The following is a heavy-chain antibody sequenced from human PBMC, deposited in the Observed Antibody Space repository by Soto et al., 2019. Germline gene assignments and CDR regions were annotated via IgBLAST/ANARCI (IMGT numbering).Heavy chain of an antibody. J-gene: IGHJ6*02. CDR2: IGTAGVT. CDR1: GFTFSSYD. CDR3: ARDRGSSWYDYYYGMDV. D-gene: IGHD6-13*01. Sequence: EVQLVESGGGLVQPGGSLRLSCAASGFTFSSYDMHWVRQATGKGLEWVSAIGTAGVTYYPGSVKGRFTISRENAKNSLYLQMNSLRAEDTAVYYCARDRGSSWYDYYYGMDVWGQGTTVTVSS. V-gene: IGHV3-13*01.